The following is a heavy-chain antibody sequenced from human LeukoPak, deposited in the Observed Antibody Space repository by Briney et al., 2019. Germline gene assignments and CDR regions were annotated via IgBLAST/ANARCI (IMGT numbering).Heavy chain of an antibody. CDR3: ARHSSGYYHYDY. CDR2: INSDGRST. V-gene: IGHV3-23*01. D-gene: IGHD3-22*01. CDR1: GFTFSSYA. J-gene: IGHJ4*02. Sequence: TGGSLRLSCAASGFTFSSYAMSWVRQAPGKGLEWVSRINSDGRSTSYADSVKGRFTISRDNSKNTLHLQMNSLRAEDTAVYYCARHSSGYYHYDYWGPGTPVTVAS.